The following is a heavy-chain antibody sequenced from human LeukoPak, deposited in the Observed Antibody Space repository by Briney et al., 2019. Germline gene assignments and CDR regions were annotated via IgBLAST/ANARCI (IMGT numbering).Heavy chain of an antibody. CDR1: GGSTSNYF. D-gene: IGHD2-8*01. CDR2: VYHSGST. Sequence: SETLSLTCTVSGGSTSNYFWSWIRQTPGKGVEWIGEVYHSGSTDYNPSLKSRVSISIDKSKNHFSLKLRSVTAADTAVYFCARGGAVNGFDSWGQGTRVTVSS. J-gene: IGHJ3*02. V-gene: IGHV4-34*01. CDR3: ARGGAVNGFDS.